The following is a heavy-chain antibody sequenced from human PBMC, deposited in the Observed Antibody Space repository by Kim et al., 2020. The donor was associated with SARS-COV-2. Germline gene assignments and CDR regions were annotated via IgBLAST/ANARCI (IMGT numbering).Heavy chain of an antibody. J-gene: IGHJ2*01. CDR1: GGSISSSSYY. CDR3: ARPSNWNYGLGGLPVRYFDL. D-gene: IGHD1-7*01. CDR2: IYYSGST. V-gene: IGHV4-39*01. Sequence: SETLSLTCTVSGGSISSSSYYWGWIRQPPGKGLEWIGSIYYSGSTYYNPSLKSRVTISVDTSKNQFSLKLSSVTAADTAVYYCARPSNWNYGLGGLPVRYFDLWGRGTLVTVSS.